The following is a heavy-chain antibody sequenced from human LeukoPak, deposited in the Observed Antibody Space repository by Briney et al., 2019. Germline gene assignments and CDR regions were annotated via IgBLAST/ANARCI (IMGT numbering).Heavy chain of an antibody. CDR1: GGTFSSYA. CDR2: IIPIFGTA. V-gene: IGHV1-69*06. D-gene: IGHD1-14*01. Sequence: SSVKVSCKASGGTFSSYAISWVRQAPGQGLEWMGGIIPIFGTANYAQKFQGRVTITADKSTSTAYMELSSLRSEDTAVYYCVRGSGISPYYYYYGMDVWGKGTTVTVSS. J-gene: IGHJ6*04. CDR3: VRGSGISPYYYYYGMDV.